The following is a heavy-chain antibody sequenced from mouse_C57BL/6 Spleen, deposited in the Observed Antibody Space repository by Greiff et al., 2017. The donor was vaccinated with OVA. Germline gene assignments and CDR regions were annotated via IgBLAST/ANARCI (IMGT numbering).Heavy chain of an antibody. CDR3: ARHGSHDWYFDV. V-gene: IGHV2-6-1*01. Sequence: QVQLQQSGPGLVEPSQSLSLSCTASGFTFTSYGVHWVRQPPGKGLEWLVVIRSNRSTTYNSDLKSRLSISTDNSKSQVFLKMNSLQTDDTAVYYCARHGSHDWYFDVWGKGTTVTVSS. CDR1: GFTFTSYG. J-gene: IGHJ1*03. CDR2: IRSNRST.